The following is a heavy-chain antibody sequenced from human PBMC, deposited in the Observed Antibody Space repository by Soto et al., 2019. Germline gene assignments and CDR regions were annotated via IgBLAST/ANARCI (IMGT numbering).Heavy chain of an antibody. CDR2: IYYNGNT. V-gene: IGHV4-30-4*08. J-gene: IGHJ6*02. Sequence: QVQLQESGPGLVKPSQTLSLTCSVSGGSISNDDYYWTWIRQPPGKGLEWIGHIYYNGNTYYNPXLKSRLTMFSAXSXNXXSLHLTSVIAADSASYFCARATTVTSSFFYYGLDVWGQGTTVTVSS. CDR3: ARATTVTSSFFYYGLDV. CDR1: GGSISNDDYY. D-gene: IGHD4-17*01.